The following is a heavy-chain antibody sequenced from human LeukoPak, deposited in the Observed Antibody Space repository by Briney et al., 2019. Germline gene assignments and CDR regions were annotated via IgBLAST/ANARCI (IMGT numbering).Heavy chain of an antibody. CDR1: GGSISSYY. CDR3: ARRSYCSGGSCYSYYYYYYMDV. CDR2: IYYSGST. V-gene: IGHV4-59*12. J-gene: IGHJ6*03. Sequence: PSETLSLTCTVSGGSISSYYWSWIRQPPGKGLEWIGYIYYSGSTYYNPSLKSRVTISVDTSKNQFSLKLSSVTAADTAVYYCARRSYCSGGSCYSYYYYYYMDVWGKGTTVTVSS. D-gene: IGHD2-15*01.